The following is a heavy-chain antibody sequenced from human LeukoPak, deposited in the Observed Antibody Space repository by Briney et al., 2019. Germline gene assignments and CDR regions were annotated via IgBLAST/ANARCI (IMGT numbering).Heavy chain of an antibody. Sequence: ASVKVSCKTSGYTFSNFGISWVRQAPGQGLEWMGWISGNNDNPNYGQKFQGRFTVTTDSSTSTAYMELRNLRSDDTAVYYCARDGTSTDDCWGQGTLVTVSS. CDR3: ARDGTSTDDC. V-gene: IGHV1-18*01. CDR2: ISGNNDNP. J-gene: IGHJ4*02. D-gene: IGHD2-2*01. CDR1: GYTFSNFG.